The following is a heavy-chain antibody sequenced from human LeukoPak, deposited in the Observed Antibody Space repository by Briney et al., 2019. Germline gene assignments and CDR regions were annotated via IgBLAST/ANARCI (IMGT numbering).Heavy chain of an antibody. CDR2: ISGSGGST. J-gene: IGHJ4*02. D-gene: IGHD1-26*01. V-gene: IGHV3-23*01. CDR3: AKGADFTGYFDY. CDR1: GSTFSSYA. Sequence: GGPLRLSCAASGSTFSSYAMSWVRQAPGKGLEWVSAISGSGGSTYYADSVKGRFTISRDNSKNTLYLQMNSLRAEDTAVYYCAKGADFTGYFDYWGQGTLVTVSS.